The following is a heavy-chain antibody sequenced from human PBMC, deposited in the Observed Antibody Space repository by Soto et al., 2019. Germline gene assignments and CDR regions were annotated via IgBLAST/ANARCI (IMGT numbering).Heavy chain of an antibody. CDR2: IIPILGIA. CDR3: ARDYLGYCSGGSCLIDNWFDP. J-gene: IGHJ5*02. V-gene: IGHV1-69*04. D-gene: IGHD2-15*01. Sequence: GASVKVSCKASGGTFSSYTISWVRQAPGQGLEWMGRIIPILGIANYAQKFQGRVTITADKSTSTAYMELSSLRSEDTAVYYCARDYLGYCSGGSCLIDNWFDPWGQGTLVTVSS. CDR1: GGTFSSYT.